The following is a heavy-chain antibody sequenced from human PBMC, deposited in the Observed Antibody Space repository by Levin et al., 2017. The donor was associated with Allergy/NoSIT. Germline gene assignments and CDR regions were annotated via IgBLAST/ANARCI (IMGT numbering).Heavy chain of an antibody. CDR2: IYYSGST. CDR1: GGSISSYY. J-gene: IGHJ4*02. D-gene: IGHD5-18*01. CDR3: ARDRAAMGIFDY. Sequence: KAGGSLRLSCTVSGGSISSYYWSWIRQPPGKGLEWIGYIYYSGSTNYNPSLKSRVTLSVDTSKNQFSLKLSSVTAADTAVYYCARDRAAMGIFDYWGQGTLVTVSS. V-gene: IGHV4-59*01.